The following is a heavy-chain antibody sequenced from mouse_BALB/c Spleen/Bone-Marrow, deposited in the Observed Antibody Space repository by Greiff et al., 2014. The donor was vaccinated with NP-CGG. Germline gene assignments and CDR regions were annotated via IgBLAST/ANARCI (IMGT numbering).Heavy chain of an antibody. V-gene: IGHV1-14*01. CDR1: GYKFTSYD. CDR2: IIPSNDVT. Sequence: VQLKESGPELVKPGASVKMSCKASGYKFTSYDMHWVKQRPGQGLEWIGNIIPSNDVTKYNEKFKGKATMTSDKSSSTAYMEPSSLTSEDSAVYYCARKRGGAMDYWGPGTSVTASS. CDR3: ARKRGGAMDY. J-gene: IGHJ4*01.